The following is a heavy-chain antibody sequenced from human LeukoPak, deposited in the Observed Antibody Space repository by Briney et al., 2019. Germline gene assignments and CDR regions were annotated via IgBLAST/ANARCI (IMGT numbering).Heavy chain of an antibody. CDR3: AREREGYMGIGRYYYYYGMDV. CDR2: INTYNGNT. D-gene: IGHD2-21*01. Sequence: ASVKVSCKASGYTFTSYGISWVRQAPGQGLEWMGWINTYNGNTNYAQKIQGRVTMTTDTSTSTAYMELRSLRSDDTAVYYCAREREGYMGIGRYYYYYGMDVWGQGTTVTVSS. CDR1: GYTFTSYG. J-gene: IGHJ6*02. V-gene: IGHV1-18*01.